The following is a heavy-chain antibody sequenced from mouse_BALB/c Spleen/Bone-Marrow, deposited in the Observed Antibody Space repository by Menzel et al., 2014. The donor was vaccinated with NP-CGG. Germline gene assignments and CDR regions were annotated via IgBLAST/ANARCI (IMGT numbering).Heavy chain of an antibody. CDR3: SRDYRYDGGAWFAY. CDR2: INPYNGDT. V-gene: IGHV1-18*01. Sequence: VQLQQSGPELVKPGASMKISCKASGYSFTAYTMNWVKQSHGKNLEWIGLINPYNGDTNYNQKFKGKATLTADKSSSTAYMELLSLTSEDSAVYYCSRDYRYDGGAWFAYWGQGTLVTVSA. CDR1: GYSFTAYT. J-gene: IGHJ3*01. D-gene: IGHD2-14*01.